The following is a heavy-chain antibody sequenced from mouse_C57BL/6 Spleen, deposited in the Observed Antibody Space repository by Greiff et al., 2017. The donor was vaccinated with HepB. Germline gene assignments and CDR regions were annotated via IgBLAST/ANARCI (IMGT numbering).Heavy chain of an antibody. V-gene: IGHV1-82*01. CDR1: GYAFSSSW. CDR3: ARSSPGPYYFDY. Sequence: VQLQQSGPELVKPGASVKISCKASGYAFSSSWMNWVKQRPGKGLEWIGRIYPGDGDTNYNGKFKGKATLTADKSSSTAYMQLSSLTSEDSAVYFCARSSPGPYYFDYWGQGTTLTVSS. J-gene: IGHJ2*01. D-gene: IGHD3-3*01. CDR2: IYPGDGDT.